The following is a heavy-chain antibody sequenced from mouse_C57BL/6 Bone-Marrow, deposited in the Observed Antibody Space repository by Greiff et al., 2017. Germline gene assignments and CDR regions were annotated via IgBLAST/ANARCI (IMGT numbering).Heavy chain of an antibody. CDR1: GFTFSDFY. CDR3: ARAAYDYEDAMDY. V-gene: IGHV7-1*01. J-gene: IGHJ4*01. D-gene: IGHD2-4*01. CDR2: SRNKANDYTT. Sequence: EVMLVESGGGLVQSGRSLRLSCATSGFTFSDFYMEWVRQAPGKGLEWIAASRNKANDYTTEYSASVKGRFIVSRDTSQSILYLQMNALRAEDTAMYYCARAAYDYEDAMDYWGQGTSVTVSS.